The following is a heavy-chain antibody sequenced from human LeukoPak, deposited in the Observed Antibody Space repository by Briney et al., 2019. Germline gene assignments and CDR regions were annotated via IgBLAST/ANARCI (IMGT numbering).Heavy chain of an antibody. Sequence: ASVKVSFKASGYTFTSYIISWVRQAPGQGLEWMGWINAYNGNTDYAQRVQGRVTMTTDTSTSTAYMELRSLRSDDTAVHYCARELGKAFVGYWGQGTLVTASS. CDR1: GYTFTSYI. CDR2: INAYNGNT. D-gene: IGHD3-16*01. J-gene: IGHJ4*02. V-gene: IGHV1-18*01. CDR3: ARELGKAFVGY.